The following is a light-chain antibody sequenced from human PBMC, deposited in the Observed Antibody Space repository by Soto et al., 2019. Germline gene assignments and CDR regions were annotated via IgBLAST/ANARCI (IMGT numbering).Light chain of an antibody. CDR2: GAS. CDR1: QSVSSSY. Sequence: ESVLTQAPGTLSLYPGERATLSCRASQSVSSSYLAWYQQKPGQAPRPLIYGASSRAIGIPDRFSGSGSGTDFTLTISRLGPEDFAVYYCQQYGSSPWTFGQGTKWIS. CDR3: QQYGSSPWT. V-gene: IGKV3-20*01. J-gene: IGKJ1*01.